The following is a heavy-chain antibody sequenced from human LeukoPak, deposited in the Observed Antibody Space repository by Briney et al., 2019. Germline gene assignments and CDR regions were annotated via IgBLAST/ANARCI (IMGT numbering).Heavy chain of an antibody. J-gene: IGHJ4*02. Sequence: WASVTVSCKASGYTFTCYYMHWVRQAPGQGLEWMGIINPSGGSTSYAQKFQGRVTTTRDTSTSTVYMELSSLRSEDTAVYYCAREVNRYYAPGYWGQGTLVTVSS. CDR3: AREVNRYYAPGY. CDR2: INPSGGST. D-gene: IGHD3-10*01. CDR1: GYTFTCYY. V-gene: IGHV1-46*01.